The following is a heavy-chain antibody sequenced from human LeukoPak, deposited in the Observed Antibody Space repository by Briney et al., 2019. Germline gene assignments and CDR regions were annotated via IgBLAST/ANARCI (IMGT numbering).Heavy chain of an antibody. J-gene: IGHJ4*02. CDR3: ARDSSSWYHFDY. CDR1: GFTFSSYS. CDR2: LV. V-gene: IGHV3-21*01. Sequence: GGSLRLSCAASGFTFSSYSITGSARLQGRGWSGSHPLVYYADSVKGRFTISRDNAKNSLYLQMNSLRAEDTAVYYCARDSSSWYHFDYWGQGTLVTVSS. D-gene: IGHD6-13*01.